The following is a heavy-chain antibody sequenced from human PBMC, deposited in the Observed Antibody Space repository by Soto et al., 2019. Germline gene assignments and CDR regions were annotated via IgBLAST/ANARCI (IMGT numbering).Heavy chain of an antibody. V-gene: IGHV4-59*08. CDR1: GGSIGSYY. CDR2: IYYSGST. Sequence: QVQLQESGPGLVKPSETLSLTCSVSGGSIGSYYWSWIRQPPGKGLEWIGYIYYSGSTHSHPSLTTRVSLSGHTTKTQFALKLGSVPAAHTAGSYCARGGWRPFDYWGQGTLVTVSS. J-gene: IGHJ4*02. D-gene: IGHD3-3*01. CDR3: ARGGWRPFDY.